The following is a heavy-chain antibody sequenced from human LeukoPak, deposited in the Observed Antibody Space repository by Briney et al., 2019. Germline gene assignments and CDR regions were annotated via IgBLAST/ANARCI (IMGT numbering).Heavy chain of an antibody. V-gene: IGHV4-59*08. D-gene: IGHD3-9*01. Sequence: SETLSLTCTVSGGSISSYYWSWIRQPPGKGLEWIGYIYYSGSTNYNPSLKSRVTISVDTSKNQFSLKLSSVTAADTAVYYCARHDDTLTGYFDYWGQGTLVTVSS. CDR3: ARHDDTLTGYFDY. CDR2: IYYSGST. CDR1: GGSISSYY. J-gene: IGHJ4*02.